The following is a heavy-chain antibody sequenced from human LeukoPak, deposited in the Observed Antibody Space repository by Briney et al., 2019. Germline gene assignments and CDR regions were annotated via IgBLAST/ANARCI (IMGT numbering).Heavy chain of an antibody. CDR2: IYYSGST. J-gene: IGHJ4*02. D-gene: IGHD3-10*01. CDR3: ARFGGVRGVIRGAFDY. Sequence: SETLSLTCTVSGGSISSYYWSWIRQPPGKGLEWIGYIYYSGSTNYNPSLKSRVTISVDTSKNQFSLKLSSVTAADTAVYYCARFGGVRGVIRGAFDYWGQGTLVTVSS. CDR1: GGSISSYY. V-gene: IGHV4-59*01.